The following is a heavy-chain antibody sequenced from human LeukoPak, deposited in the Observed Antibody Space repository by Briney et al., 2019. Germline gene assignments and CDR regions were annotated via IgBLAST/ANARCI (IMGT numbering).Heavy chain of an antibody. Sequence: GGSLRLSCAASGFTFDDYAMHWVRQAPGKGLEWVSGISWNSGSIGYADSVKGRFTISKDNAKNSLYLQMNSLRAEDTALYYCAKDIVASHWGQGTLVTVSS. D-gene: IGHD5-12*01. CDR3: AKDIVASH. V-gene: IGHV3-9*01. CDR1: GFTFDDYA. J-gene: IGHJ4*02. CDR2: ISWNSGSI.